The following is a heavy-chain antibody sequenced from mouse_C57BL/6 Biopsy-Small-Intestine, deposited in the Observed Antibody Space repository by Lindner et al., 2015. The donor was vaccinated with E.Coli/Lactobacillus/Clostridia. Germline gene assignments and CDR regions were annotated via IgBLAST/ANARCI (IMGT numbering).Heavy chain of an antibody. CDR2: INPGSGGT. D-gene: IGHD4-1*01. J-gene: IGHJ2*01. Sequence: VQLQESGAELVRPGTSVKVSCKASGYAFTNYLIEWVKQRLGQGLEWIGVINPGSGGTNYNEKFKGKATLTADKSSSTAYMQLSSLTSEDSAVYFCARGGPRTGRAYFDYWGQGTTLTVSS. V-gene: IGHV1-54*01. CDR3: ARGGPRTGRAYFDY. CDR1: GYAFTNYL.